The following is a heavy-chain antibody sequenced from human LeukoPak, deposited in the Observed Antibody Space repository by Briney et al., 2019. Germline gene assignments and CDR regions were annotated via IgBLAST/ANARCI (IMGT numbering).Heavy chain of an antibody. CDR2: INTNTGDP. CDR3: ARDPNHYYDSSGYYGDY. J-gene: IGHJ4*02. CDR1: GYTFTNYA. Sequence: ASVKVSCKASGYTFTNYAMNWVRQAPGQGLEWMGWINTNTGDPTYAQGFTGRFVFSLDTSVSTAYLQISSLKAEDTAVYYCARDPNHYYDSSGYYGDYWGQGTLVTVSS. D-gene: IGHD3-22*01. V-gene: IGHV7-4-1*02.